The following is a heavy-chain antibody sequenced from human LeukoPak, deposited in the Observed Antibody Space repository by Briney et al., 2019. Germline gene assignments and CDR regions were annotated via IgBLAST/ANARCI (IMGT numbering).Heavy chain of an antibody. Sequence: GGSLRLSCAASGFTFTDYFMSWIRQAPGKGLEWVAVISYDGSNKYYADSVKGRFTISRDNSKNTLYLQMNSLRAEDTAVYYCARDGAYYDSSGYYGGGFDYWGQGTLVTVSS. D-gene: IGHD3-22*01. V-gene: IGHV3-30*01. J-gene: IGHJ4*02. CDR3: ARDGAYYDSSGYYGGGFDY. CDR1: GFTFTDYF. CDR2: ISYDGSNK.